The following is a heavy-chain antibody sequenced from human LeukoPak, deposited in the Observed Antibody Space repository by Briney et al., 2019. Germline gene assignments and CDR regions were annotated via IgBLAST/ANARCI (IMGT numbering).Heavy chain of an antibody. V-gene: IGHV4-4*07. Sequence: SETLSLTCTVSGGSVNSYYLSWIRQPAGKTLEWIGRIYDGGSTNYNPSLKSRVTMSVDTSKNQVSLKLKSVTAADTAVYYCARDSGTSGEVKFDPWGQGALVTVSS. CDR2: IYDGGST. D-gene: IGHD3-10*01. J-gene: IGHJ5*02. CDR1: GGSVNSYY. CDR3: ARDSGTSGEVKFDP.